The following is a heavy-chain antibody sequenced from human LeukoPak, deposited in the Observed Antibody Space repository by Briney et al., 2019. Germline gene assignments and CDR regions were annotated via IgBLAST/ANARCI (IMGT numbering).Heavy chain of an antibody. J-gene: IGHJ3*02. CDR3: AREGVEMATIYAFDI. Sequence: ASVKVSCKASGYTFTGYYIHWVRQAPGQGLEWMGIINPSGGSTSYAQKFQGRVTMTRDTSTSTVYMELSSLRSEDTAVYYCAREGVEMATIYAFDIWGQGTMVTVSS. D-gene: IGHD5-24*01. CDR1: GYTFTGYY. CDR2: INPSGGST. V-gene: IGHV1-46*01.